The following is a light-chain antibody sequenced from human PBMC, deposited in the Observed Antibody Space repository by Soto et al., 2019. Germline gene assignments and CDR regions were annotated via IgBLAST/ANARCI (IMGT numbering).Light chain of an antibody. CDR2: KNN. CDR1: SSNIGNNY. V-gene: IGLV1-51*02. CDR3: GTWDSSLSAGQGV. J-gene: IGLJ2*01. Sequence: QSVLTQPPSVSAAPGQKVTISCSGSSSNIGNNYVSWYQQLPGTAPKLLIYKNNKRPSGIPDRFSGSKSGTSATLGITGLQTGDEADYYCGTWDSSLSAGQGVFGGGTKLTVL.